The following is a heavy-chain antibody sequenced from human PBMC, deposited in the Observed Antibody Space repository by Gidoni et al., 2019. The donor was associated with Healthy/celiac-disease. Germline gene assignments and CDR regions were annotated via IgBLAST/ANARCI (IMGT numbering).Heavy chain of an antibody. CDR1: GYTFTSDG. Sequence: QVQLVQSGAEVKKPGASVKVSCKASGYTFTSDGISWVRQAPGQGLKWMGWISAYNGNTNYAQKLQGRVTMTTDTSTSTSYMELRSLRSDDTAVYYCARDSSYYDFWSGYYTGGGNYYYGMDVWGQGTTVTVSS. CDR3: ARDSSYYDFWSGYYTGGGNYYYGMDV. D-gene: IGHD3-3*01. CDR2: ISAYNGNT. V-gene: IGHV1-18*01. J-gene: IGHJ6*02.